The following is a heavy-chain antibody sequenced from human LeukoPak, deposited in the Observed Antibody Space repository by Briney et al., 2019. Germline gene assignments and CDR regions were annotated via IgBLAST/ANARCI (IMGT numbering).Heavy chain of an antibody. CDR1: GFTVSRSY. CDR2: ISSSSSYI. Sequence: PGGSLRLSCAASGFTVSRSYMSWVRQAPGKGLEWVSSISSSSSYIYYADSVKGRFTISRDNAKNSLYLQMNSLRAEDTAVYYCARDWRVGGDFWSGYYLNYFDYWGQGTLVTVSS. D-gene: IGHD3-3*01. J-gene: IGHJ4*02. CDR3: ARDWRVGGDFWSGYYLNYFDY. V-gene: IGHV3-21*01.